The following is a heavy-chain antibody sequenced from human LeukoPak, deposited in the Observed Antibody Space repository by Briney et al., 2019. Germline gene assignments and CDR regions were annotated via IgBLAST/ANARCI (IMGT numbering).Heavy chain of an antibody. CDR1: RYTSTGYY. D-gene: IGHD2-2*01. Sequence: ASVKVSCKASRYTSTGYYMHWVRQAPGRGLEWMGWINPNSGGTNYAQKFQGRVTMTRDTSTSTAYMELSRLTSDDTAVYYCTRPRPSTTCCHFCFVYWGQGTLVTVSS. V-gene: IGHV1-2*02. J-gene: IGHJ4*02. CDR2: INPNSGGT. CDR3: TRPRPSTTCCHFCFVY.